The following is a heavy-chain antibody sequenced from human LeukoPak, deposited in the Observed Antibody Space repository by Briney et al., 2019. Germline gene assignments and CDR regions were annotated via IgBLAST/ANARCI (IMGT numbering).Heavy chain of an antibody. CDR3: ASSSGYSYGYEGY. Sequence: GGSLRLSCAASGFTFSTYAINWVRQAPGRGLEWLSSISGSGTNTHNADSVKGRFTISRDNSKNTLYLQMNSLRAEDTAVYYCASSSGYSYGYEGYWGQGTLVTVSS. D-gene: IGHD5-18*01. J-gene: IGHJ4*02. CDR1: GFTFSTYA. V-gene: IGHV3-23*01. CDR2: ISGSGTNT.